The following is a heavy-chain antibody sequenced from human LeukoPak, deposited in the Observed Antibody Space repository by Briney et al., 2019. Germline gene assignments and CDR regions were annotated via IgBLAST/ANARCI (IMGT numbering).Heavy chain of an antibody. Sequence: GRSLRLSCAASGYTFDDYGMSWVRQAPGKGLEWVSGINWNGGSTGYADSVKGRFTISRDNAKNSLYLQMNSLRAEDTALYYCARADQLLYDYWGQGTLVTVSS. CDR2: INWNGGST. CDR3: ARADQLLYDY. D-gene: IGHD2-2*02. CDR1: GYTFDDYG. J-gene: IGHJ4*02. V-gene: IGHV3-20*04.